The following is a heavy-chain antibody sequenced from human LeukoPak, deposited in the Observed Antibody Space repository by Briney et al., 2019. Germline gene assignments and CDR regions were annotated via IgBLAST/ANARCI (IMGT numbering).Heavy chain of an antibody. CDR1: GFTFSSYG. Sequence: PGGSLRLSCAASGFTFSSYGMHWVRQAPGKGLEWVAFIRYDGSYKYYADSVKGRFTISRDNSKNTLYLQMNSLRAEDTAVYYCAKFRVVGGAFDIWGQGTIVTVSS. J-gene: IGHJ3*02. V-gene: IGHV3-30*02. CDR2: IRYDGSYK. CDR3: AKFRVVGGAFDI. D-gene: IGHD3-16*01.